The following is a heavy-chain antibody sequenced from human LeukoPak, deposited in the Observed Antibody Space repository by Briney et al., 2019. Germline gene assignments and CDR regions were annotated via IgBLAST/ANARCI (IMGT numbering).Heavy chain of an antibody. V-gene: IGHV3-48*01. CDR1: QFTFSSYR. CDR2: ISSSSGAI. D-gene: IGHD6-6*01. CDR3: ARTIAARQGDFDY. J-gene: IGHJ4*02. Sequence: GGSLRVSRVACQFTFSSYRMHWVRQAPAKGREWVSYISSSSGAIFYADSVKGRFTISRDNAKSSLYLQMNSLRAEDTAVYYCARTIAARQGDFDYWGQGTLVTVSS.